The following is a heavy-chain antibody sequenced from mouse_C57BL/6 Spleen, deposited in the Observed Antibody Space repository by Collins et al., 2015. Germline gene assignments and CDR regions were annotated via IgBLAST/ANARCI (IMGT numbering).Heavy chain of an antibody. V-gene: IGHV1-55*01. CDR3: TSLYSNYGGFFAY. CDR2: IYPGSGST. Sequence: QVQLQQPGAELVKPGASVKMSCKASGYTFTSYWITWVKQRPGQGLEWIGDIYPGSGSTNYNEKFKSKATLTVDTSSSTAYMQLSSLTSEDSAVYYCTSLYSNYGGFFAYWGQGTLVTVSA. CDR1: GYTFTSYW. J-gene: IGHJ3*01. D-gene: IGHD2-5*01.